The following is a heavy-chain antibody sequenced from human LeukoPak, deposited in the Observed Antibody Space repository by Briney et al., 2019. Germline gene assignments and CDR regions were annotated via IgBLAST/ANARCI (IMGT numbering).Heavy chain of an antibody. J-gene: IGHJ4*02. CDR1: GYMFTNYA. Sequence: ASVKVSCKASGYMFTNYAISWVRQAPGQGLEWRGWITTHNDNTNYAQKVQDRVAMTTDTSTSTAYMELRSLRSDDTAVYYCARGRRYYDILTGPLEVDYWGQGTLVTVSS. CDR3: ARGRRYYDILTGPLEVDY. V-gene: IGHV1-18*01. D-gene: IGHD3-9*01. CDR2: ITTHNDNT.